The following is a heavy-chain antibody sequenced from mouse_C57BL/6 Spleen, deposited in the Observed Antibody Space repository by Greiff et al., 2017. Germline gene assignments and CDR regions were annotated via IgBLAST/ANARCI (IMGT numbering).Heavy chain of an antibody. CDR2: ISDGGSYT. Sequence: EVKLMESGGGLVKPGGSLKLSCAASGFTFSSYAMSWVRQTPEKRLEWVATISDGGSYTYYPDNVKGRFTISRDNTKNNLYLQMSHLKSEDTAMYYCARDKRGFWYFDYWGQGTTLTVSS. D-gene: IGHD3-1*01. V-gene: IGHV5-4*01. CDR3: ARDKRGFWYFDY. J-gene: IGHJ2*01. CDR1: GFTFSSYA.